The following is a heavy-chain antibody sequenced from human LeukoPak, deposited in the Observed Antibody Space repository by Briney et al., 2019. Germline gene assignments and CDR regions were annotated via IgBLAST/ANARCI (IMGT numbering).Heavy chain of an antibody. J-gene: IGHJ4*02. CDR2: IYTNTGNP. Sequence: ASVKVSCKASGYTFTSYYMHWVRQAPGQGLEWMGWIYTNTGNPTYTQGLTGRFVFSLDTSVSTTYLQISNLKAEDTAVYYCARGIPVYGSSWSYYFDYWGQGTLVTVSS. CDR1: GYTFTSYY. V-gene: IGHV7-4-1*02. CDR3: ARGIPVYGSSWSYYFDY. D-gene: IGHD6-13*01.